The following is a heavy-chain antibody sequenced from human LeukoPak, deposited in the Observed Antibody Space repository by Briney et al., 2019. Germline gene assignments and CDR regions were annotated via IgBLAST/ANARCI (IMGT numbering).Heavy chain of an antibody. V-gene: IGHV3-23*01. Sequence: GGSLRLSCAASGFTFSSYGMSWVRQAPGKGLEWVSAISGSGGSTYYADSVKGRFTISRDNSKNTLYLQMNSLRAEDTAVYYCAKTVAYYYDIRDAFDIWGQGTMVTVSS. CDR2: ISGSGGST. D-gene: IGHD3-22*01. J-gene: IGHJ3*02. CDR3: AKTVAYYYDIRDAFDI. CDR1: GFTFSSYG.